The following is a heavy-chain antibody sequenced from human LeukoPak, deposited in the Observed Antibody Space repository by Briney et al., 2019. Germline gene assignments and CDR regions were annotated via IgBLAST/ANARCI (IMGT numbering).Heavy chain of an antibody. D-gene: IGHD2-15*01. CDR1: GGSISSGSYY. V-gene: IGHV4-61*02. CDR2: IYTSGST. CDR3: ARGIVVVAQLGFYFYYMDV. J-gene: IGHJ6*03. Sequence: PSETLSLTCTVSGGSISSGSYYWSWIRQPAGKGLEWIGRIYTSGSTNYNPSLKSRVTISVDTSKNQFSLKLSSVTAADTAVYYCARGIVVVAQLGFYFYYMDVWGKGTTVIISS.